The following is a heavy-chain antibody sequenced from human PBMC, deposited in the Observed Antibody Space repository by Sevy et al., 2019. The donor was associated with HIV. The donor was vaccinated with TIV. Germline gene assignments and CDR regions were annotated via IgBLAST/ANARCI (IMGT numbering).Heavy chain of an antibody. D-gene: IGHD3-9*01. J-gene: IGHJ4*02. CDR1: GFTFSSYA. CDR3: ARDLTRIFDY. CDR2: ISYDGSNK. V-gene: IGHV3-30-3*01. Sequence: GGYLRLSCAASGFTFSSYAMHWVRQAPGKGLEWVAVISYDGSNKYYADSVKGRFTISRDNSKNTLYLQMNSLRAEDTAVYYCARDLTRIFDYWGQGTLVTVSS.